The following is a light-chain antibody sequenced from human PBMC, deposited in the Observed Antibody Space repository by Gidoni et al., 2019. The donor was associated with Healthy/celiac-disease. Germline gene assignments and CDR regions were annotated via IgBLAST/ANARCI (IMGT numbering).Light chain of an antibody. CDR1: QGISSY. J-gene: IGKJ4*01. CDR3: QQLIR. CDR2: AAS. Sequence: DIQLTQSPSFLSASVGDRVTITCRASQGISSYLAWYQQTPGKAPKLLIYAASTVQSGVPSRFSGSGSGTEFTLTISSLQPEDFATYYCQQLIRFGGGTKVEIK. V-gene: IGKV1-9*01.